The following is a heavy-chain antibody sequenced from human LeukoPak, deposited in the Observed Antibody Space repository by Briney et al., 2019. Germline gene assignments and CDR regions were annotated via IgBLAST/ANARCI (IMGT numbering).Heavy chain of an antibody. Sequence: ASVKVSWLLVGYILTGYFIHWVRQPPGQVREWMGWIHPKSGGTNYQHKLPDRASMTRQTHITTAYMEMSRLRSDDTAVYYCARSMVVREVMGNYFEPWGQGALVTVSS. D-gene: IGHD3-10*01. J-gene: IGHJ5*02. CDR3: ARSMVVREVMGNYFEP. V-gene: IGHV1-2*02. CDR2: IHPKSGGT. CDR1: GYILTGYF.